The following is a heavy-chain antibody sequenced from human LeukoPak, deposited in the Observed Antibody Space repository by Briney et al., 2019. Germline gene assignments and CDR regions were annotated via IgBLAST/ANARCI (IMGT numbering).Heavy chain of an antibody. D-gene: IGHD3-22*01. CDR1: GFTFSSYW. J-gene: IGHJ4*02. CDR3: ARDRNPTYYYDSSGGSDY. Sequence: GSLRLSCAASGFTFSSYWMSWVRQAPGKGLEWVANIKQDGGEKYYVDSVKGRFTISRDNAKNSLYLQMNSLRAEDTAVYYCARDRNPTYYYDSSGGSDYWDQGTLVTVSS. CDR2: IKQDGGEK. V-gene: IGHV3-7*01.